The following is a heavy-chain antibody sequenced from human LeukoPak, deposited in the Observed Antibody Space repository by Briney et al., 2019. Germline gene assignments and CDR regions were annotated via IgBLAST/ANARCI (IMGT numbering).Heavy chain of an antibody. V-gene: IGHV4-59*01. Sequence: SETLSLTCTVSGGSISSYYWSWIRQPPGKGLEWIGYIYYSGSTNYNPSLKSRVTISVDTSKNQFSLKLSSVTAADTAVYYCARLMTYYDILTGSPRQFDCWGQGTLVTVSS. CDR1: GGSISSYY. D-gene: IGHD3-9*01. CDR2: IYYSGST. CDR3: ARLMTYYDILTGSPRQFDC. J-gene: IGHJ4*02.